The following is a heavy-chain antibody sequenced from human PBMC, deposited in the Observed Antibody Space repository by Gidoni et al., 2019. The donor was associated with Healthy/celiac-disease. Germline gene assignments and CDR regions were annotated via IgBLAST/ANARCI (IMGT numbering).Heavy chain of an antibody. CDR3: ARDDPYYYGSGSYFFYYGMDV. Sequence: EVQLVESGGGWVQPGGSLRLPCAASGCTFSSYSMHWVRQAPGRGLAWVSYISSISSTIYYADSVKGRFTISRDNAKNSLYLQMNSLRDEDTAVYYCARDDPYYYGSGSYFFYYGMDVWGQGTTVTVSS. D-gene: IGHD3-10*01. J-gene: IGHJ6*02. V-gene: IGHV3-48*02. CDR2: ISSISSTI. CDR1: GCTFSSYS.